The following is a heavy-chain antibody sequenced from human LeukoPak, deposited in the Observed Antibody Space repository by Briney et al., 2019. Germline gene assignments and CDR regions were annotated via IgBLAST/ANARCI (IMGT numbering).Heavy chain of an antibody. Sequence: GGSLRLSCAASGFTFSNAWMSWVRQAPGKGLEWVGRIKSKTDGGTTGYAAPVKGRFTISRDDSKNTLYLQMNSLKTEDTAVYYCTTVLIRYCSGGCCYRWFDPWGQGTLVTVSS. CDR2: IKSKTDGGTT. CDR3: TTVLIRYCSGGCCYRWFDP. CDR1: GFTFSNAW. D-gene: IGHD2-15*01. J-gene: IGHJ5*02. V-gene: IGHV3-15*01.